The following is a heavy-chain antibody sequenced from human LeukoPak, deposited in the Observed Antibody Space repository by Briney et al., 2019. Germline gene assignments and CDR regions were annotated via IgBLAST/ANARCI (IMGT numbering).Heavy chain of an antibody. J-gene: IGHJ3*02. CDR2: IYTSWST. V-gene: IGHV4-4*07. Sequence: PSETLSLTCTVSGGSISSYYWSWIRQPAGKGLEGIGRIYTSWSTNYNPSLKSRVTMSVDTSKNQFSLKLSSVTAADTAVYYCARESGIAVAGPDAFDIWGQGTMVTVSS. CDR3: ARESGIAVAGPDAFDI. D-gene: IGHD6-19*01. CDR1: GGSISSYY.